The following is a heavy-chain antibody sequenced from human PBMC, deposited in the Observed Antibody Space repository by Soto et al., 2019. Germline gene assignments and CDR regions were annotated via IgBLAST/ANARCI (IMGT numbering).Heavy chain of an antibody. CDR3: TRANGPAAIGHFHYGMDV. CDR2: VNSDGSGT. CDR1: GFSFRSYW. V-gene: IGHV3-74*01. J-gene: IGHJ6*02. D-gene: IGHD2-2*02. Sequence: GGSLRLSCVASGFSFRSYWMHWVRQAPGKGLVWVSRVNSDGSGTSYADSVEGRLTISRDNAKNTLYLQMNSLRAEDTAAYYCTRANGPAAIGHFHYGMDVWGQGTTVTVSS.